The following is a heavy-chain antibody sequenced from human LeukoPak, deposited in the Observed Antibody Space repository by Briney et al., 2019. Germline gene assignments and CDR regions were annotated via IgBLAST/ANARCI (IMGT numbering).Heavy chain of an antibody. CDR3: AKSTTVTIRRSVPDY. CDR1: GFTFSSYG. CDR2: IRYDGSNR. D-gene: IGHD4-17*01. Sequence: GGSLSLSCAASGFTFSSYGMHWVRQAPGKGLEWVAFIRYDGSNRYYADSVKGRFTISRDNSKNTLYLQMNSLRAEDTAVYYCAKSTTVTIRRSVPDYWGQGTLVTVSS. V-gene: IGHV3-30*02. J-gene: IGHJ4*02.